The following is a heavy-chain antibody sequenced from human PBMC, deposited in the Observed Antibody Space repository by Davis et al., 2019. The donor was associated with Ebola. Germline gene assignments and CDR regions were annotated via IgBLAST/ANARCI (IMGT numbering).Heavy chain of an antibody. Sequence: GGSLRLSCAPPGFTFSGSAMHWVRPAPGKGLEWVAFISYDGSNKYYADSVKGRFTISRDNDKNSLSLQMNGLRVEDTAVYYCARVVLAEGDTWGQGTLVTVSS. CDR3: ARVVLAEGDT. V-gene: IGHV3-30-3*01. CDR1: GFTFSGSA. CDR2: ISYDGSNK. J-gene: IGHJ5*02. D-gene: IGHD2-8*01.